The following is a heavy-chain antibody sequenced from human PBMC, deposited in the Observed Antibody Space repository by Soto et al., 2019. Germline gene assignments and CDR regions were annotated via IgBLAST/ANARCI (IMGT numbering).Heavy chain of an antibody. CDR2: INPIPGTA. D-gene: IGHD2-2*01. CDR3: ARSQGSSTSLEIYYYYYYGMDV. Sequence: QVQLVQSGAEVKKPGSSVKVSCKASGGTFGSYAISWVRQAPGQGLEWMGGINPIPGTANYEQKFQGRVTIAADESTSTAYMELSSLRSEDTAVYYCARSQGSSTSLEIYYYYYYGMDVWGQGTTVTVSS. J-gene: IGHJ6*02. CDR1: GGTFGSYA. V-gene: IGHV1-69*01.